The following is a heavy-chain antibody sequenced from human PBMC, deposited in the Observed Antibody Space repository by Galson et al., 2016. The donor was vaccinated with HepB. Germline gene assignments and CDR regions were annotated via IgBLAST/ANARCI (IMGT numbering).Heavy chain of an antibody. J-gene: IGHJ5*02. CDR2: MYPRGDT. V-gene: IGHV3-53*01. CDR1: GFLVSSSF. Sequence: SLRLSCAASGFLVSSSFMSWVRQTPGTGLEWVTVMYPRGDTHYSDSVRGRFAISRDNSRNSMSLQMTNLRVGDTAVYFCARWTAYCPRPGCPRDHDYFDPWCQGIQVTVSS. CDR3: ARWTAYCPRPGCPRDHDYFDP. D-gene: IGHD4-11*01.